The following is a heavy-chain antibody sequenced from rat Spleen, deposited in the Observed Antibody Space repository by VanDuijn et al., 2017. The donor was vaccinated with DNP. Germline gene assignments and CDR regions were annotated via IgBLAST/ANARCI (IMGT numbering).Heavy chain of an antibody. D-gene: IGHD3-8*01. CDR1: GFIYNNYV. J-gene: IGHJ2*01. Sequence: EVQLVESGGGLVQPGRSLKLSCAASGFIYNNYVMAWVRQAPTKGLEWVASISTGGGDTYYRDSMRGRFTISRDNAKSTLYLQVNSLRSEDTATYYCTSNPHIRTAAPFDYWGQGVMVTVSS. CDR3: TSNPHIRTAAPFDY. CDR2: ISTGGGDT. V-gene: IGHV5-25*01.